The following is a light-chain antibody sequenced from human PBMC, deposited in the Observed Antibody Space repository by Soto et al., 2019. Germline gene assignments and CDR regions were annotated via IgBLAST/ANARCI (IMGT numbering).Light chain of an antibody. CDR1: SSNIGNNY. Sequence: QSVLTQPPSASGTPGQRVTISCSGSSSNIGNNYVYWYQHFPGTAPKLLIYSSNQRPSGVPDRFSGSKSGTSASLAISGLQSEDEADYYCAAWDDSLNGVVFGGGTKLTVL. CDR3: AAWDDSLNGVV. J-gene: IGLJ2*01. V-gene: IGLV1-44*01. CDR2: SSN.